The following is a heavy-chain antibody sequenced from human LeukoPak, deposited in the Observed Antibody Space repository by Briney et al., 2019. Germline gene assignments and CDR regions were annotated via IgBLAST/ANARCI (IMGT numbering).Heavy chain of an antibody. V-gene: IGHV5-51*01. CDR3: ARAYGDSSSWYNP. CDR2: IYPGDSDT. J-gene: IGHJ5*02. D-gene: IGHD6-13*01. Sequence: GEPLKISCEGSGYSFTSYWIGWVRQLPGKGLEWMGIIYPGDSDTRYSPSFQGQVTISADKSISTAYLQWSSLKASDTAMYYCARAYGDSSSWYNPWGQGTLVTVSS. CDR1: GYSFTSYW.